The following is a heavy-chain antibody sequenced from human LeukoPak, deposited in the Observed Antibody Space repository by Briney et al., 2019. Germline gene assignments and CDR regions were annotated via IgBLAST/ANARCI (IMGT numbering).Heavy chain of an antibody. Sequence: ASVKVSCKACGYTFTRYYMHWVRQAPGQGLEWMGIINPSGGSTNYAQKFQGRVTMTRDMSTSTVYMELSSLRSEDTAVYYCARDGVAGVYYFDYWGQRTLVTVSS. V-gene: IGHV1-46*01. J-gene: IGHJ4*02. CDR1: GYTFTRYY. CDR3: ARDGVAGVYYFDY. D-gene: IGHD6-19*01. CDR2: INPSGGST.